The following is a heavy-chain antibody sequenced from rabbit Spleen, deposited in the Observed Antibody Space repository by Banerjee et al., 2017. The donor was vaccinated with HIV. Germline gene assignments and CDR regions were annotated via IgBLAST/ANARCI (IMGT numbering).Heavy chain of an antibody. V-gene: IGHV1S45*01. J-gene: IGHJ4*01. CDR1: GFSFSSSYV. CDR3: ARDAGSGPYIDVYCNL. CDR2: IDTGKRNT. Sequence: QEQLVETGGGLVQPGGSLTLTCKASGFSFSSSYVIWWVRQAPGTVLGLIACIDTGKRNTYYASWAKSRVTISKTSSATVTLQITSLTVADTATYFCARDAGSGPYIDVYCNLGAPGTLVTV. D-gene: IGHD1-1*01.